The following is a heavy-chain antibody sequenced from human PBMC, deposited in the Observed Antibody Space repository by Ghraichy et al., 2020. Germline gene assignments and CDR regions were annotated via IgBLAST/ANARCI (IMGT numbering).Heavy chain of an antibody. CDR1: GYTLTELS. D-gene: IGHD3-10*01. V-gene: IGHV1-24*01. J-gene: IGHJ6*03. Sequence: ASVKVSCKVSGYTLTELSMHWVRQAPGKGLEWMGGFDPEDGETIYAQKFQGRVTMTEDTSTDTAYMELSSLRSEDTAVYYCATALPYGSGSYYNVASGAGEYMDVWGKGTTVTVSS. CDR3: ATALPYGSGSYYNVASGAGEYMDV. CDR2: FDPEDGET.